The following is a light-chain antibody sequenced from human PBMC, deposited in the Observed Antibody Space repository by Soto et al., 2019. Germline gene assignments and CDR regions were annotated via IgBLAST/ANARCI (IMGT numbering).Light chain of an antibody. CDR3: QQYDTWPTMYT. CDR1: ESVSDN. V-gene: IGKV3-15*01. CDR2: GAS. J-gene: IGKJ2*01. Sequence: EIVMTQSPATLSVSPGGRATLSCRASESVSDNLAWYQQKPGQPPRLLIYGASTRATGIPARFSGSGSGTEFTLTISSLQSEDFAGYYCQQYDTWPTMYTFGQGTNLEIK.